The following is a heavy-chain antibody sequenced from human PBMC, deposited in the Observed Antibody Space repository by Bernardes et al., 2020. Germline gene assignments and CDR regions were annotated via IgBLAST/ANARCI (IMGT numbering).Heavy chain of an antibody. Sequence: SVKVSCKASGGTFSSYAISWVRQAPGQGLEWMGGIIPIFGTANYAQKFQGRVTITADESTSTAYMELSSLRSEDTAVYYCARDLTGTTDGGASDIWGQGTMVTVSS. V-gene: IGHV1-69*13. D-gene: IGHD1-7*01. J-gene: IGHJ3*02. CDR1: GGTFSSYA. CDR2: IIPIFGTA. CDR3: ARDLTGTTDGGASDI.